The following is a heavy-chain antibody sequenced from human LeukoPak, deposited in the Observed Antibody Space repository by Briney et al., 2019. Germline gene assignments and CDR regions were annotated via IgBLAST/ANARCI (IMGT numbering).Heavy chain of an antibody. CDR3: VRNGGSFDY. V-gene: IGHV3-7*01. CDR2: IKVDGSDK. Sequence: PGGSLRLSCAASGFSFSNHWMSWVRQAPGKGLEWVANIKVDGSDKYYVDAVKGRFTISRDNAKNSLFLEMNSLRAEDTAVYYCVRNGGSFDYWGQGTLVTVSS. D-gene: IGHD2-15*01. J-gene: IGHJ4*02. CDR1: GFSFSNHW.